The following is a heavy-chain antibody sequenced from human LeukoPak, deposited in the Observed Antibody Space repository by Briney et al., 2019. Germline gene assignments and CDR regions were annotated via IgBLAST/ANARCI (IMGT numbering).Heavy chain of an antibody. D-gene: IGHD4/OR15-4a*01. CDR2: INSEGSRT. CDR3: ARGGSMVAPRHYYSGMDV. J-gene: IGHJ6*02. Sequence: GGALRLSCAASGFTFSSYWMHWVRQAPGKGLVWVSWINSEGSRTSYAESVTRRSTTPRNNAKNTLYLQMNSLRAEDTAVYYCARGGSMVAPRHYYSGMDVWGPGTTGTVSS. V-gene: IGHV3-74*01. CDR1: GFTFSSYW.